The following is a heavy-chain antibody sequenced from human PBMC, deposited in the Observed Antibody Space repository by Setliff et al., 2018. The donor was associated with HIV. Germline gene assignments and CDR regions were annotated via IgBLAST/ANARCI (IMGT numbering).Heavy chain of an antibody. V-gene: IGHV4-30-4*08. Sequence: KPSETLSLTCTVSGGSITSGDYHWSWIRQPPGKGLEWIGYIYYTGSTYYNPSLKSRLTISIDTSKNQFSLKLRSVTAADTAVYYCARQNSGYAPGPFDYWGQGTLVTVSS. CDR3: ARQNSGYAPGPFDY. D-gene: IGHD5-12*01. J-gene: IGHJ4*02. CDR1: GGSITSGDYH. CDR2: IYYTGST.